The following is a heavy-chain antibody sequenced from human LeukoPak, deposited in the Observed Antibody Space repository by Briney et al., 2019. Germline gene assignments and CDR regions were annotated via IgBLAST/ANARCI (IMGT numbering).Heavy chain of an antibody. CDR3: AKSTMVRGVISPFDY. V-gene: IGHV3-30*02. J-gene: IGHJ4*02. CDR2: IRYDGSNK. CDR1: GFTFSSYW. D-gene: IGHD3-10*01. Sequence: GGALRLSCAASGFTFSSYWMSWVRQAPGKGLEWVAFIRYDGSNKYYADSVKGRFTISRDNSNNTLYLQMNSLRAEDTAVYYCAKSTMVRGVISPFDYWGQGTLVTVSS.